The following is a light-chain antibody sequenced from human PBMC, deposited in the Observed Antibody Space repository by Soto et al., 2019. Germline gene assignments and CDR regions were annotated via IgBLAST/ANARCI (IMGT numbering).Light chain of an antibody. J-gene: IGLJ3*02. Sequence: QSALTQPASVSGSPGQSITISCTGTSSDVGGYNYVSWYQQHPGKAPKLMIYDDSDRPSGVSNRFSGSKSGNTASLTISGLQAEDEAEYYCSSYRNSSTLVFGGGTKLTVL. CDR3: SSYRNSSTLV. CDR1: SSDVGGYNY. CDR2: DDS. V-gene: IGLV2-14*01.